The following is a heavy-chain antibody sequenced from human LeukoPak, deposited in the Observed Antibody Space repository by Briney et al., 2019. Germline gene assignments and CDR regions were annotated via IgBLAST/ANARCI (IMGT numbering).Heavy chain of an antibody. V-gene: IGHV4-59*08. CDR2: IYYSGST. Sequence: SQTPSLTPTVSGGAINSYYCTWIRQPPGKGLEWIGYIYYSGSTNYNPSLESRVTISVDRSKNELPLKVKSVSPTDTAVYYCARRDPINYYFDFWGQGTVVSVSS. CDR1: GGAINSYY. J-gene: IGHJ4*02. D-gene: IGHD5-24*01. CDR3: ARRDPINYYFDF.